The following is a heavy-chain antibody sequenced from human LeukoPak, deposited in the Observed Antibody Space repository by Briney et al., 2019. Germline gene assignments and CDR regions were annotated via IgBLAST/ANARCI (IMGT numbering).Heavy chain of an antibody. CDR3: AKADSYQLLHY. D-gene: IGHD2-2*01. V-gene: IGHV3-23*01. J-gene: IGHJ4*02. CDR1: GFTFSSYA. CDR2: IIGRGGST. Sequence: PGGSLRLSCAASGFTFSSYAMSWVRQAPGKGLEWVSAIIGRGGSTYYADSVKGRFTISRDNSKNTLYLQMNSLRAEDTAVYYCAKADSYQLLHYWGQGTLVTVSS.